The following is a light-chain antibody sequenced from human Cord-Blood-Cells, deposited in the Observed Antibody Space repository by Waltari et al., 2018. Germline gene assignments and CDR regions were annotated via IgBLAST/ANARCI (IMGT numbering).Light chain of an antibody. CDR3: QQYDSTPHT. CDR2: WAS. CDR1: QSVLYSPNNKNY. V-gene: IGKV4-1*01. Sequence: DIVMTQSPDSLAVSLGERATINCKSSQSVLYSPNNKNYLAWYQQKPGQPPKLLIYWASTRESVVPDRFSVSGSGTDFTLTISSLQAEDVAVYYCQQYDSTPHTFGQGTKLEIK. J-gene: IGKJ2*01.